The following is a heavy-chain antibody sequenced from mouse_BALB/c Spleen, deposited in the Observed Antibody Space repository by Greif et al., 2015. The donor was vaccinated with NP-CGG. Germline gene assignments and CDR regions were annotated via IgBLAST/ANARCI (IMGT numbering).Heavy chain of an antibody. CDR3: SIDYYCYFDV. V-gene: IGHV7-3*02. J-gene: IGHJ1*01. CDR2: IRTNANGYTT. CDR1: GFTFTDYY. Sequence: DVMLVESGGGLVQPGGSLRLSCATSGFTFTDYYMSWVRQPPGKALEWLGFIRTNANGYTTEYIASVKGRFTVSRDNSQIILYLQMNTRRAEDSSTYYCSIDYYCYFDVWGAATTVTVSS.